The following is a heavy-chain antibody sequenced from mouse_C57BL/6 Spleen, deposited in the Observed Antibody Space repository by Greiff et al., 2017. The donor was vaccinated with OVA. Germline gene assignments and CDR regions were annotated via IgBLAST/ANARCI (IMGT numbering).Heavy chain of an antibody. J-gene: IGHJ1*03. Sequence: QVQLQQPGAELVKPGASVKLSCKASGYTFTSYWMHWVKQRPGQGLEWIGMIHPNSGSTNYNEKFKSKATLTVDKSSSTAYMQLSSLTSEDSAVYSCARERLGYDFDGGYFDVWGTGTTVTVAS. CDR2: IHPNSGST. CDR3: ARERLGYDFDGGYFDV. D-gene: IGHD2-4*01. V-gene: IGHV1-64*01. CDR1: GYTFTSYW.